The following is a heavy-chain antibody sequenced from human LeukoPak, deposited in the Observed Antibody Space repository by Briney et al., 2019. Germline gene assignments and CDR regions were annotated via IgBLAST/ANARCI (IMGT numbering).Heavy chain of an antibody. CDR3: ASTSPSLLRFLEWSQGAFDI. Sequence: GGSLRLSCAASGLTFSSYWMSWVRQAPGKGLEWVANIKQDGSEKYYVDSVKGRFTISRDNAKNSLYLQMNSLRAEDTAVYYCASTSPSLLRFLEWSQGAFDIWGQGTMVTVSS. J-gene: IGHJ3*02. V-gene: IGHV3-7*05. CDR1: GLTFSSYW. CDR2: IKQDGSEK. D-gene: IGHD3-3*01.